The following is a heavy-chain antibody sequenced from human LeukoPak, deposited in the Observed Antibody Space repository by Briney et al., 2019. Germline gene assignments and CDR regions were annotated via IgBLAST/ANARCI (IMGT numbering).Heavy chain of an antibody. CDR3: ARERPGSSGPLDY. V-gene: IGHV3-21*01. D-gene: IGHD6-25*01. CDR2: ISSSSRYI. CDR1: GFTFSSYS. J-gene: IGHJ4*02. Sequence: GGSLRLSCAASGFTFSSYSMNWVRQAPGKGLEWVSSISSSSRYIYYADSVKGRFTISRDNAKNSLYLQMNSLRAEDTAVYSCARERPGSSGPLDYWGQGTLVTVSS.